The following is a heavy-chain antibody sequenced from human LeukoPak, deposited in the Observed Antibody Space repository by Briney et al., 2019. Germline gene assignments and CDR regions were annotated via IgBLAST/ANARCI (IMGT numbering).Heavy chain of an antibody. CDR1: GGSFSGYY. V-gene: IGHV4-59*10. CDR3: ARENYGGNLH. J-gene: IGHJ4*02. D-gene: IGHD4-23*01. CDR2: IYTSGST. Sequence: SETLSLTCAVYGGSFSGYYWSWIRQPAGKGLEWIGRIYTSGSTNYNPSLKSRVTISVDTSKNQFSLKLSSVTAADAAVYYCARENYGGNLHWGQGTLVTVSS.